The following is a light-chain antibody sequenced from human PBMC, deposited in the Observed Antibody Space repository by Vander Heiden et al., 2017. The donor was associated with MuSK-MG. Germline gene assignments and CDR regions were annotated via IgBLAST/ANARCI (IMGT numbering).Light chain of an antibody. CDR3: QSYASSLSGVV. V-gene: IGLV1-40*01. CDR2: GNS. Sequence: QSVLTQPPSVSGAPGQRVTISCTGSSSNIGAGYEVHWYQQLPGTAPKLLIYGNSNRPSGVPDRFSGSKSGNSASLTITGLQAEDEADYYCQSYASSLSGVVFGGGTKLTVL. J-gene: IGLJ2*01. CDR1: SSNIGAGYE.